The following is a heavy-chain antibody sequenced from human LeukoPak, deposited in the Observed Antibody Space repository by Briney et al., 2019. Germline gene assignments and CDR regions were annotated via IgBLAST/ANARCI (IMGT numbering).Heavy chain of an antibody. CDR3: ARDFSPTGGYDLGFDY. CDR1: GYTFTSYG. CDR2: ISAYNGNT. Sequence: ASVKVSCKASGYTFTSYGISWVRQAPGQGLEWMGWISAYNGNTNYAQKLQGRVTMTTDTSTSTAYMELRSLRSDDTAAYYCARDFSPTGGYDLGFDYWGQGTLVTVSS. V-gene: IGHV1-18*01. D-gene: IGHD5-12*01. J-gene: IGHJ4*02.